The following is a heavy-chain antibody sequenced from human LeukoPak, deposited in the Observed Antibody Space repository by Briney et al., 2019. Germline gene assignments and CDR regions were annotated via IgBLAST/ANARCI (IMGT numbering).Heavy chain of an antibody. CDR3: AKVVAGNIDYYFDY. V-gene: IGHV3-23*01. D-gene: IGHD2/OR15-2a*01. Sequence: GGSLRLSRAASGFTFSNYAMSWVRQAPGKGLGWVAGISGTGGSTHYADSVKGRFTISRDNSKNTVYLQMRNLRVEHTAVYYCAKVVAGNIDYYFDYWGQGILVAVSS. CDR2: ISGTGGST. J-gene: IGHJ4*02. CDR1: GFTFSNYA.